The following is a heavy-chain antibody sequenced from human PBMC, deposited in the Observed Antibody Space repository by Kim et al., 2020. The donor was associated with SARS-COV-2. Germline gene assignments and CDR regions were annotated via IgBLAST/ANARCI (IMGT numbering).Heavy chain of an antibody. J-gene: IGHJ6*02. Sequence: YSPSFQSQVTISADKSISTAYLQWSSLKASDTAMYYCARHGFGLGYYGMDVWGQGTTVTVSS. D-gene: IGHD3-10*01. V-gene: IGHV5-51*01. CDR3: ARHGFGLGYYGMDV.